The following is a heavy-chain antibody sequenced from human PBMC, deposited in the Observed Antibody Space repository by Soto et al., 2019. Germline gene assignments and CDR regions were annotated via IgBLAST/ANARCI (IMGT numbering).Heavy chain of an antibody. CDR3: AKSMHSSSSGPIYYYYYGMDV. Sequence: GGSLRLSCAASGFTFSSYAMSWVRQAPGKGLEWVSAISGSGGSTYYADSVKGRFTISRDNSKNTLYLQMNSLRAEDTAVYYCAKSMHSSSSGPIYYYYYGMDVWGQGTTVTVSS. J-gene: IGHJ6*02. V-gene: IGHV3-23*01. CDR1: GFTFSSYA. D-gene: IGHD6-6*01. CDR2: ISGSGGST.